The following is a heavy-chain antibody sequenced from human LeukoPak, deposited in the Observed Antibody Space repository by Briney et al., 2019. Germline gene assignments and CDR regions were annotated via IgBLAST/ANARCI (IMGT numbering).Heavy chain of an antibody. CDR2: INHSGST. Sequence: SETLSLTCAVYGGSFSGYYWSWIRQPPGKGLEWIGEINHSGSTNYNPSLKSRVTISVDTSKNQFSLKLSSVTAADTAVYYCARGPRWLQCGRHYFDYWGQGTLVTVSS. D-gene: IGHD5-24*01. CDR3: ARGPRWLQCGRHYFDY. J-gene: IGHJ4*02. V-gene: IGHV4-34*01. CDR1: GGSFSGYY.